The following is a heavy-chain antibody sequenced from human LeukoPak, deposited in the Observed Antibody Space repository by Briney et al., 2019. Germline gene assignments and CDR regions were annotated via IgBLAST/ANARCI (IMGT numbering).Heavy chain of an antibody. Sequence: GGSLRLSCAASGFTFSSYSMSWVRQAPGKGLEWVSSISDNGVTRYYADSVKGRFTISRDNSDNTVYLQMNSLRAEDTAIYYCAKAPAPYYYYYGMDVWGQGTAVTVSS. V-gene: IGHV3-23*01. CDR1: GFTFSSYS. CDR2: ISDNGVTR. CDR3: AKAPAPYYYYYGMDV. J-gene: IGHJ6*02.